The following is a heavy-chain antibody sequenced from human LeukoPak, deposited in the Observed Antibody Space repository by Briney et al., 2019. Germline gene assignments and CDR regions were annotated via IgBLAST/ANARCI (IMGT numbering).Heavy chain of an antibody. CDR2: IKQDGSEK. J-gene: IGHJ4*02. CDR3: ATKLPAAGRGFDY. CDR1: GFTFSNYW. V-gene: IGHV3-7*03. D-gene: IGHD6-13*01. Sequence: GRSLRLSCAASGFTFSNYWMSWVRQAPGKGLGWVANIKQDGSEKYYVDSVKGRFTISRDSAKNSLSLQMNSLRAEDTAVYYCATKLPAAGRGFDYWGQGTLVTVSS.